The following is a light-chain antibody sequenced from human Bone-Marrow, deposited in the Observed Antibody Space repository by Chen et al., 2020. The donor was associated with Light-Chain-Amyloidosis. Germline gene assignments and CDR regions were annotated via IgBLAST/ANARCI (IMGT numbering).Light chain of an antibody. V-gene: IGLV6-57*01. J-gene: IGLJ3*02. CDR1: SGSIATNS. CDR2: END. Sequence: NFMLTQPHSVSESPGKTVLISCTRSSGSIATNSVQWYQQRPGSSPTTVIYENDQRPSGVTDRFSGSIDKSANSASHAISGLEDEDEADYYCQSYQGSSQGVFGGGTKLTVL. CDR3: QSYQGSSQGV.